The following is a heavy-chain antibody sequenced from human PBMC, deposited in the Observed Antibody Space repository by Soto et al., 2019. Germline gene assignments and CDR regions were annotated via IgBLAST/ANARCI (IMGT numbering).Heavy chain of an antibody. CDR3: ARVGGVAARTFNY. D-gene: IGHD6-6*01. J-gene: IGHJ4*02. CDR2: IYYSGST. V-gene: IGHV4-59*01. Sequence: SETLSLTCTVSGGSINDFYWSWIRQPPGKGLEWIGYIYYSGSTDYNPSLKGRVTISVDTSKNQFSLKLRSVTAADTAVYYCARVGGVAARTFNYWGQGTLVTVSS. CDR1: GGSINDFY.